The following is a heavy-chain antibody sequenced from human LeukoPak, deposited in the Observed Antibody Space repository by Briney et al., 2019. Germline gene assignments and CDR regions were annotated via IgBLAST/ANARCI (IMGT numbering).Heavy chain of an antibody. CDR1: GYTFTSYY. Sequence: GGSLRLSCAASGYTFTSYYMHWVRQAPGQGLEWMGIINPSGGSTTYAQSFQGRVTMTRDTSTIIVYMELSSLRSEDTAVYYCAAESAVSEANDAFDIWGQGTMVTVSS. V-gene: IGHV1-46*01. J-gene: IGHJ3*02. D-gene: IGHD6-19*01. CDR3: AAESAVSEANDAFDI. CDR2: INPSGGST.